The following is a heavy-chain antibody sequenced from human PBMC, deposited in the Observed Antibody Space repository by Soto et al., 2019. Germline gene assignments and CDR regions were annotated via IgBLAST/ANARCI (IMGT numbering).Heavy chain of an antibody. V-gene: IGHV3-7*04. Sequence: GGSLRLSCAASGFTFSSYWMSWVRQAPGKGLEWVANIKQDGSEKYYVDSVKGRFTISRDNAKNSLYLQMNSLRAEDTAVYYCARDSSGYYTLEYFQHWGQGTLVTVSS. D-gene: IGHD3-22*01. CDR2: IKQDGSEK. CDR1: GFTFSSYW. J-gene: IGHJ1*01. CDR3: ARDSSGYYTLEYFQH.